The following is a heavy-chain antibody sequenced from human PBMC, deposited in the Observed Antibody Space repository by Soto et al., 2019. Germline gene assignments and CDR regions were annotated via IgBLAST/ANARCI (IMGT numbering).Heavy chain of an antibody. V-gene: IGHV1-18*01. D-gene: IGHD3-10*01. Sequence: QVQLVQSGAEVKKPGASVKVSCKASGYTFTSYGVSWVRQAPGQGLEWMGWIGAFNGDTNYAQKFQGRVAMTTDTATSTAYMELRSLTSDDRAVYYGARDVSLSVLTGAYWGQGTLVTVSS. CDR2: IGAFNGDT. CDR3: ARDVSLSVLTGAY. J-gene: IGHJ4*02. CDR1: GYTFTSYG.